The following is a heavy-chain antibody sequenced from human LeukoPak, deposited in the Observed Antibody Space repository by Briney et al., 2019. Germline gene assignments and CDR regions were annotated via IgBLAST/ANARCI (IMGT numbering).Heavy chain of an antibody. J-gene: IGHJ4*02. CDR1: GYTLTGLS. D-gene: IGHD3-10*01. CDR3: ATDYGSGSYKFDY. Sequence: ASVKVSFKVSGYTLTGLSMHWVRQAPGKGLEWMGGFDPEDGETIYAQKFQGRVTMTEDTSTDTAYMELSSLRSEDKAVYYCATDYGSGSYKFDYWGQGTLVSVSS. CDR2: FDPEDGET. V-gene: IGHV1-24*01.